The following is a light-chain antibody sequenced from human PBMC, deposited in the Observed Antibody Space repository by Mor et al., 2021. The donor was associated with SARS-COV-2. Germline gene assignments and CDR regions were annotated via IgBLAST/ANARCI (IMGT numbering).Light chain of an antibody. CDR2: DAS. V-gene: IGKV3-20*01. J-gene: IGKJ2*01. CDR1: QSLTSNS. Sequence: TLSLSPGERAPHSCRASQSLTSNSLAWYQQKPGQPPRLLIFDASSRPTGIPDRFSVSGSGTDFTLTISRVEPEDFAVYHCHQFGSSVFSFGQ. CDR3: HQFGSSVFS.